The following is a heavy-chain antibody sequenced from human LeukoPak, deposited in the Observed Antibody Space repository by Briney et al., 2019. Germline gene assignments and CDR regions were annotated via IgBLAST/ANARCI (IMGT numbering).Heavy chain of an antibody. CDR1: GYTLTSYY. CDR2: INPSGGST. Sequence: ASVKVSCKASGYTLTSYYMHWVRQAPGQGLEWMGIINPSGGSTSYAQKFQGRVTMTRDTSTSTVYMELSSLRSEDTAVYYCARARYLYGGNRAAFDYWGQGTLVTVSS. V-gene: IGHV1-46*01. J-gene: IGHJ4*02. D-gene: IGHD4-23*01. CDR3: ARARYLYGGNRAAFDY.